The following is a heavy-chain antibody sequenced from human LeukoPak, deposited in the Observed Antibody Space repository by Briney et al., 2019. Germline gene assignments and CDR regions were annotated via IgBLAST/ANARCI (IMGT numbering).Heavy chain of an antibody. CDR3: ARAHCSGGSCLYYYDSSGYYYVPQYYFDY. Sequence: ASVNVSCKVSGYTLTELSMHWVRQAPGKGLEWMGGFDPEDGETIYAQKFQGRVTMTEDTSTDTAYMELSSLRSEDTAVYYCARAHCSGGSCLYYYDSSGYYYVPQYYFDYWGQGTLVTVSS. J-gene: IGHJ4*02. V-gene: IGHV1-24*01. CDR2: FDPEDGET. CDR1: GYTLTELS. D-gene: IGHD3-22*01.